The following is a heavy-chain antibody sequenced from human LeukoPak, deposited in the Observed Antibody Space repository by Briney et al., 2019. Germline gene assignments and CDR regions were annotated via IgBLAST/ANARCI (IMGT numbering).Heavy chain of an antibody. CDR1: GFTFDDYA. V-gene: IGHV3-9*01. J-gene: IGHJ4*02. Sequence: PGGSLRLSCAASGFTFDDYAMHWVRQAPGKGLEWVSGISWNSGTIGYADSVKGRFTISRDNATNCLYLQMNSLRAEDTALYYCAKETRSSSWSLLYYFDYWGQGTLVTVSS. CDR2: ISWNSGTI. CDR3: AKETRSSSWSLLYYFDY. D-gene: IGHD6-13*01.